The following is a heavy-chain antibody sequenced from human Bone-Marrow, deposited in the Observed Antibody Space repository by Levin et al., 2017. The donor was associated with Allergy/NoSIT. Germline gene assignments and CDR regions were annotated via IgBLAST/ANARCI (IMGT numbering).Heavy chain of an antibody. J-gene: IGHJ4*02. Sequence: PGGSLRLSCTASGYIFTDYYMHWVRQAPGQGLEWMGRIHPKSGATDYPQRLQGRVTMTRDTSINTVYIELSGLTSDDTAVFFCTRKNSVGTFDYWGRGTLVTVSS. D-gene: IGHD1-1*01. CDR1: GYIFTDYY. V-gene: IGHV1-2*06. CDR2: IHPKSGAT. CDR3: TRKNSVGTFDY.